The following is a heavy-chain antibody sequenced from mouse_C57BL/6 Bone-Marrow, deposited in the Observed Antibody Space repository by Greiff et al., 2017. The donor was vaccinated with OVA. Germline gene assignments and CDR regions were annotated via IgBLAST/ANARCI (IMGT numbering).Heavy chain of an antibody. Sequence: VQLQQPGAELVKPGASVKLSCKASGYTFTSYWMQWVKQRPGQGLEWIGEIDPSDSYTNYNQKFKGKATLTVDTSSSPAYMQLSSLTSEDSAVYYCAREWLLRAWFAYWGQGTLVTVSA. D-gene: IGHD2-3*01. J-gene: IGHJ3*01. CDR2: IDPSDSYT. CDR3: AREWLLRAWFAY. CDR1: GYTFTSYW. V-gene: IGHV1-50*01.